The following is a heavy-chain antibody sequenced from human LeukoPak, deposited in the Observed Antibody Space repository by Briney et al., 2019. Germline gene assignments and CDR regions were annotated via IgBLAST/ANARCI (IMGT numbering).Heavy chain of an antibody. D-gene: IGHD3-10*01. Sequence: SETLSLTCSVSGGPISNYYWSWIRQPPGKGLEWIGYIHYSGITKYNPSVQSRVAISLDTSKNQFSLKLTSVTAADTAVYYCASSGNYYFTLDYWGQGTLVTVSS. CDR3: ASSGNYYFTLDY. J-gene: IGHJ4*02. V-gene: IGHV4-59*08. CDR2: IHYSGIT. CDR1: GGPISNYY.